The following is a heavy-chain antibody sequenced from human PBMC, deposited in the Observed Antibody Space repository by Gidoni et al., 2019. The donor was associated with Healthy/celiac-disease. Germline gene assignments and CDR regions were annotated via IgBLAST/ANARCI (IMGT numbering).Heavy chain of an antibody. CDR3: ARVGSRAFDI. CDR2: IYYSGST. Sequence: QVQLQASGSGLVQPSETRSLTCTVPGGSVSSGRYYWSWIRQPPGKGLEWIGYIYYSGSTNYNPSLKSRVTISVDTSKNQFSLKLSSVTAADTAVYYCARVGSRAFDIWGQGTMVTVSS. CDR1: GGSVSSGRYY. V-gene: IGHV4-61*01. J-gene: IGHJ3*02.